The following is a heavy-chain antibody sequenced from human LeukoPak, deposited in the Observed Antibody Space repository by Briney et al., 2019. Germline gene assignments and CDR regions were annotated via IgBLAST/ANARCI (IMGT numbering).Heavy chain of an antibody. D-gene: IGHD2-2*02. J-gene: IGHJ4*02. CDR2: IIPIFGTA. CDR3: ARDLAVVPAAI. Sequence: GASVKVSCKASGGTFSSYAISWVRQAPGQGLEWMGGIIPIFGTANYAQKFQGRVTITAGESTSTAYMELSSLRSEDTAVYYCARDLAVVPAAIWGQGTLVTVSS. V-gene: IGHV1-69*13. CDR1: GGTFSSYA.